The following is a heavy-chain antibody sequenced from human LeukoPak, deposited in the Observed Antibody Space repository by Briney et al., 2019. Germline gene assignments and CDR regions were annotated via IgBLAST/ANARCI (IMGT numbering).Heavy chain of an antibody. Sequence: SETLSLTCTVSGGSISSSSYYWGWIRQPPGKGLEWIGSIYYSGSTYYNPSLKSRVTISADTSKNQFSLKLSSVTAADTAVYYCARGDIVVVVAATHNWFDPWGQGTLVTVSS. CDR2: IYYSGST. V-gene: IGHV4-39*01. J-gene: IGHJ5*02. CDR1: GGSISSSSYY. CDR3: ARGDIVVVVAATHNWFDP. D-gene: IGHD2-15*01.